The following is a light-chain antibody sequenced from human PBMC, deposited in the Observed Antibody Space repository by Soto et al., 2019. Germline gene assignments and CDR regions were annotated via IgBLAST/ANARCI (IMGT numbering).Light chain of an antibody. CDR2: GAS. J-gene: IGKJ5*01. CDR3: QQYTNWPPNP. CDR1: QDVTTN. Sequence: TQFPSILSASPGGGATLSCRAAQDVTTNFAWYQQRPGQAPRLLIYGASTRATGVPARFSGRGSGTEFTLTISSLQSEDFAVYYCQQYTNWPPNPFGQGTRLEIK. V-gene: IGKV3-15*01.